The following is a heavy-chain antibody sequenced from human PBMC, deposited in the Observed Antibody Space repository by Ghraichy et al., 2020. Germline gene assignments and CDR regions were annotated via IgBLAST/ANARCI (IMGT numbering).Heavy chain of an antibody. CDR3: ARGSKRFWSGYPYMDV. CDR1: GFTFTGYW. Sequence: GSLRLSCAASGFTFTGYWMSWVRQAPGMGLEWVANIKQDGSEKYYVDSVKGRFTISRDNAKNSLFLQMNSLRAEDTAVYYCARGSKRFWSGYPYMDVWGQGTTVTVSS. CDR2: IKQDGSEK. V-gene: IGHV3-7*01. D-gene: IGHD3-3*01. J-gene: IGHJ6*02.